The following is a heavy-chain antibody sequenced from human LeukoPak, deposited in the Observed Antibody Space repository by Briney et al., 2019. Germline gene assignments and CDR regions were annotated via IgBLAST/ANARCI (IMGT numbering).Heavy chain of an antibody. CDR2: IRYDGSDK. J-gene: IGHJ4*02. D-gene: IGHD3-10*01. Sequence: GGSLRLSCESSGITFSSYDMHSVRQAPGKGLELVTFIRYDGSDKSYADSVKGRFTISRDNSKNIMYLQMRSLRTEDTAVYYCAKNRRPYGSGRRESFDYWGQGTLVTVSS. CDR3: AKNRRPYGSGRRESFDY. V-gene: IGHV3-30*02. CDR1: GITFSSYD.